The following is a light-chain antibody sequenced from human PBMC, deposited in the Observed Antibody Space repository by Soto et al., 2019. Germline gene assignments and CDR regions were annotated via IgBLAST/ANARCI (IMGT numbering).Light chain of an antibody. CDR2: DAS. V-gene: IGKV3-11*01. CDR1: QSVSSY. CDR3: QQYSAYTPRT. Sequence: TQSPATLSLSPGERATLSCRASQSVSSYLAWYQQKPGQAPRLLIYDASNRATGIPSRFSGSGSGTEFTLTISSLQPDDFATYYCQQYSAYTPRTFGQGTKVDIK. J-gene: IGKJ1*01.